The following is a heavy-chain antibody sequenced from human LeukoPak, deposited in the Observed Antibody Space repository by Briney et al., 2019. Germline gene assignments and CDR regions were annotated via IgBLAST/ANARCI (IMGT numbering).Heavy chain of an antibody. D-gene: IGHD4-23*01. CDR2: ISYDGSNK. V-gene: IGHV3-30-3*01. CDR1: GFTFSSYA. J-gene: IGHJ2*01. CDR3: AKDVRSVAPYWYFDL. Sequence: PGRSLRLSCAASGFTFSSYAMHWVRQAPGKGLEWVAVISYDGSNKYYADSVKGRFTISRDNSKNTLYLQMNSLRAEDTAVYYCAKDVRSVAPYWYFDLWGRGTLVTVSS.